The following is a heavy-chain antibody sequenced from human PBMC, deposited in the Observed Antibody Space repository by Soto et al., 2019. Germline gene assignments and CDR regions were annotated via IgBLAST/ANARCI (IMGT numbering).Heavy chain of an antibody. V-gene: IGHV3-7*01. Sequence: GGSLRLSCVASGLTFSSWMSWLRQAPGKRLEWVAMTTQDGRGKHYVDSLKGRFTISRASAKNSMHLQMNSLTGEDTAMYYCASLDTAMIKTGGYWGLGTQVTVSS. CDR1: GLTFSSW. J-gene: IGHJ4*02. CDR2: TTQDGRGK. D-gene: IGHD5-18*01. CDR3: ASLDTAMIKTGGY.